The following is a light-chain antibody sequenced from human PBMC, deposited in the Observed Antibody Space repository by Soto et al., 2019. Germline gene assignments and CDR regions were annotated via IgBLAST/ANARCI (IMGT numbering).Light chain of an antibody. CDR2: DND. CDR3: ATWDDSRNGYV. J-gene: IGLJ1*01. CDR1: SSNIGSNT. V-gene: IGLV1-44*01. Sequence: QSVLTQPPSASGTPGQRVTISCSGSSSNIGSNTVNWYQQVPGTAPTLLIYDNDERPSGVPGRFSGSKSGTSASLAISGLKSEDEADNYCATWDDSRNGYVFGPGTKVTVL.